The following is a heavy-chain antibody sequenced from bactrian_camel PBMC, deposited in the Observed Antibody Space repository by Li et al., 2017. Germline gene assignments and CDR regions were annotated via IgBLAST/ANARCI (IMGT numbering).Heavy chain of an antibody. Sequence: HVQLVESGGGLVQPGGSLRLSCAASGFAFSSDYMNWVRHAPGKGLEWVSRIKTDGSSTYYSDSVKGRFTISRDNAKNMLYLQMNNLKSEDTALYYCAKALGGGNYYTGEYNYWGQGTQVTVS. CDR2: IKTDGSST. J-gene: IGHJ4*01. D-gene: IGHD2*01. V-gene: IGHV3S1*01. CDR1: GFAFSSDY. CDR3: AKALGGGNYYTGEYNY.